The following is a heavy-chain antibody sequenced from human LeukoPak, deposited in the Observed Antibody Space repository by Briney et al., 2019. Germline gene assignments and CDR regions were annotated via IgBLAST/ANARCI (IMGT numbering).Heavy chain of an antibody. J-gene: IGHJ2*01. Sequence: GGSLRLSCAASGFTFSSYAMSWVRQAPGKGLEWVSAISGSGGSTYYADSVKGRFTISRDNSKNTLYLQMNSPRAEDTAVYYCAKALRVGAVDNWYFDLWGRGTLVTVSS. D-gene: IGHD6-19*01. CDR3: AKALRVGAVDNWYFDL. V-gene: IGHV3-23*01. CDR1: GFTFSSYA. CDR2: ISGSGGST.